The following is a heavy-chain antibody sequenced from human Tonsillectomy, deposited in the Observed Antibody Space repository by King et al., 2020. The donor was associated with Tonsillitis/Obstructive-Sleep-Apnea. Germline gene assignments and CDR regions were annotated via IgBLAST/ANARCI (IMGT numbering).Heavy chain of an antibody. V-gene: IGHV3-53*01. J-gene: IGHJ4*02. CDR3: VRGGFDY. CDR1: GFTVSGYF. CDR2: LYTGGTT. D-gene: IGHD3-10*01. Sequence: VQLVESGGGLIQPGGSLRLSCAASGFTVSGYFLTWVRQVPERGLEWVAVLYTGGTTFYADSVGGRFTISRDNSENTLYLQMNNLRVEDTAVYYCVRGGFDYWGQGTLVTVSS.